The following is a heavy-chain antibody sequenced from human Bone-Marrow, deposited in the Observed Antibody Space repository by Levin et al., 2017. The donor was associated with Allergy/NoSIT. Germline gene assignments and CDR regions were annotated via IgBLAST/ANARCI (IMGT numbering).Heavy chain of an antibody. CDR1: GFTFSSYS. J-gene: IGHJ6*02. CDR2: ISSSSSTI. D-gene: IGHD3-10*01. V-gene: IGHV3-48*01. Sequence: SCAASGFTFSSYSMNWVRQAPGKGLEWVSYISSSSSTIYYADSVKGRFTISRDNAKNSLYLQMNSLRAEDTAVYYCASDANIEADYGSGSYSPLGETTVGMDVWGQGTTVTVSS. CDR3: ASDANIEADYGSGSYSPLGETTVGMDV.